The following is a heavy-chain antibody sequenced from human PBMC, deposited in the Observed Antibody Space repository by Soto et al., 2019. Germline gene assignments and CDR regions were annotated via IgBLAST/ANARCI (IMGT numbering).Heavy chain of an antibody. J-gene: IGHJ4*02. D-gene: IGHD6-13*01. CDR3: AKEPLVRRYFDY. Sequence: EVQLLQSGGGLVQPGGSLRLSCAASGFTFSNYAMRWVRQAPGKGLEWVAGISGRGDNAYYADSVKGRLTISRDNSKNTLSLQMNSLRAEDTAVYYCAKEPLVRRYFDYLGQGTLVTVSS. CDR1: GFTFSNYA. CDR2: ISGRGDNA. V-gene: IGHV3-23*01.